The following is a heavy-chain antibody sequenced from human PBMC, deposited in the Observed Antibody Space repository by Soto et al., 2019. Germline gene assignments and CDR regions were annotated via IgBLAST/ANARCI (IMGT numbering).Heavy chain of an antibody. CDR1: GYSFTSYW. CDR2: IDPSDSYS. CDR3: ASTIAARPYYYGMDV. V-gene: IGHV5-10-1*01. D-gene: IGHD6-6*01. J-gene: IGHJ6*02. Sequence: GESLKISCKGSGYSFTSYWISWVRQMPGKGLEWMVRIDPSDSYSNYSSSFQGHVSISADKSISTAYLQWSSLKASDTAMYYCASTIAARPYYYGMDVWGQETTVTVSS.